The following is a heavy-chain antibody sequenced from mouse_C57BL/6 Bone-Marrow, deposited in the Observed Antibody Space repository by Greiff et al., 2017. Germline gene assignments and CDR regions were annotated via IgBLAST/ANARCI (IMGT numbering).Heavy chain of an antibody. V-gene: IGHV1-55*01. CDR3: ARRVYYGSSSWFAY. CDR2: IYPGSGST. J-gene: IGHJ3*01. D-gene: IGHD1-1*01. CDR1: GYTFTSYW. Sequence: VQLQQPGAELVKPGASVKMSCKASGYTFTSYWITWVKQRPGQGLEWIGDIYPGSGSTNYNEKFKSKATLTVDTSSSTAYMQLSSLTSEDSAVYYCARRVYYGSSSWFAYWGQGTLVTVSA.